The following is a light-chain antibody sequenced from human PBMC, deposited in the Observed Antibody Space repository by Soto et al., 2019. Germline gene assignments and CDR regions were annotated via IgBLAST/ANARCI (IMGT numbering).Light chain of an antibody. CDR3: QQYNVVPPT. CDR2: DAS. Sequence: DIQMTQSPSSLSASVGDRVTITCRASQDISIYLNWFLQKPGKAPKLLIYDASNLEKGVPSRFTGSGSGTDFTLTINSLQPDEIATYYCQQYNVVPPTFGQGTRLEI. J-gene: IGKJ2*01. V-gene: IGKV1-33*01. CDR1: QDISIY.